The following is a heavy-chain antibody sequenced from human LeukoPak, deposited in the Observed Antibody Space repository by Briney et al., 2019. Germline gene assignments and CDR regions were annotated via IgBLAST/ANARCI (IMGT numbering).Heavy chain of an antibody. CDR1: GGTFSSYA. V-gene: IGHV1-69*13. Sequence: ASVKVSCKASGGTFSSYAISWVRQAPGQGLEWMGGIIPIFGTANYAQKFQGRVTITADESTSTAYMELSSLRSEDTAVYYCARSAAMVRGVIGYYFDYWGQGTPVTVSS. J-gene: IGHJ4*02. D-gene: IGHD3-10*01. CDR3: ARSAAMVRGVIGYYFDY. CDR2: IIPIFGTA.